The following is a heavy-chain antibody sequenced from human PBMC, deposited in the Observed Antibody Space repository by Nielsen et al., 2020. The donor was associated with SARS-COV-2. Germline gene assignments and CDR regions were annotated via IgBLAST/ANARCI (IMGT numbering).Heavy chain of an antibody. D-gene: IGHD6-19*01. CDR1: GFTFTTHA. Sequence: SLKISCAASGFTFTTHAMHWVRQAPGKGLEWVAMIWRGGKYKFYADSVRGRFTISRDDSKNMVSLQMESLRVEDTALYYCTRDPPDSGWALDYWGQGIPVTVSS. CDR2: IWRGGKYK. CDR3: TRDPPDSGWALDY. J-gene: IGHJ4*02. V-gene: IGHV3-33*04.